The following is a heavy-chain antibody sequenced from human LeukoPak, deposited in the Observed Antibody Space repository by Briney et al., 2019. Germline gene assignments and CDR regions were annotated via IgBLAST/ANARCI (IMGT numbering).Heavy chain of an antibody. CDR2: IYHSGST. Sequence: PSETLSLTCAVSGYSISSGYYWGWIRQPPGKGLEWIGSIYHSGSTYYNPPLKSRVTISVDTSKNQFSLKLSSVTAADTAVYYCARSRDIVVVPAAAFDYWGQGTLVTVSS. V-gene: IGHV4-38-2*01. CDR1: GYSISSGYY. J-gene: IGHJ4*02. D-gene: IGHD2-2*01. CDR3: ARSRDIVVVPAAAFDY.